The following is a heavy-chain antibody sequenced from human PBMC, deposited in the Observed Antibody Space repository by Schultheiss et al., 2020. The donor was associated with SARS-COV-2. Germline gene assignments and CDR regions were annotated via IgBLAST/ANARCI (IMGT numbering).Heavy chain of an antibody. CDR3: ARRNYYDGDFDH. CDR1: GFSFSYGW. D-gene: IGHD3-22*01. CDR2: IKSDGETT. Sequence: GGSLRLSCAASGFSFSYGWLNWVRQAPGKGLEWVGRIKSDGETTDYAAPVKGRFTISRDGSQNTLYLQMNSLRAEDTARYYCARRNYYDGDFDHWGQGSLVTVSS. V-gene: IGHV3-15*07. J-gene: IGHJ4*02.